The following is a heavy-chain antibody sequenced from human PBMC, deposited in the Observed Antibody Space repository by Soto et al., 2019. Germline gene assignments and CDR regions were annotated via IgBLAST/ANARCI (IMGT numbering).Heavy chain of an antibody. CDR3: ARPRDPHYYDSSGYYGMDV. J-gene: IGHJ6*02. CDR1: GYRFTSNW. D-gene: IGHD3-22*01. Sequence: PGESLKISCKGSGYRFTSNWITWVRQMPGKGLEWMGRIDPSDSYTNYSPSFQGHVTISADKSISTAYLQWSSLKASDTAMYYCARPRDPHYYDSSGYYGMDVWGQGTTVTVSS. CDR2: IDPSDSYT. V-gene: IGHV5-10-1*01.